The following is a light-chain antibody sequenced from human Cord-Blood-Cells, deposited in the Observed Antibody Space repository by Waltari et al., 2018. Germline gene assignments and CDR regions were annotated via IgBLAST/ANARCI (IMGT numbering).Light chain of an antibody. Sequence: QLVLTQSPSASASLGASVKLTCTLSSGHSSYAIAWHQQQPEKGPRYLMKLNSDGSHSKGDGCPYRFSGSSSGAERDLTISSLQSEDEADYYCQTWGTGIRVFGGGTKLTVL. CDR1: SGHSSYA. CDR2: LNSDGSH. V-gene: IGLV4-69*01. CDR3: QTWGTGIRV. J-gene: IGLJ3*02.